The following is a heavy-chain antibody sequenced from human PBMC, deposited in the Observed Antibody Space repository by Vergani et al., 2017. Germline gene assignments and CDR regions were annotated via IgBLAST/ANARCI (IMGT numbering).Heavy chain of an antibody. CDR1: GFTFSSSS. J-gene: IGHJ4*02. D-gene: IGHD1-26*01. V-gene: IGHV3-15*01. CDR3: TTDPPSVGAEY. Sequence: EVQLVESGGGLVQPGGSLRLSCAASGFTFSSSSMNWVRQAPGKGLEWVGRIKSKTDGGTTDYAAPVKGRFTISRDDSRNTLYLQMNSLKTEDTAVYYCTTDPPSVGAEYWGQGTLVTVSS. CDR2: IKSKTDGGTT.